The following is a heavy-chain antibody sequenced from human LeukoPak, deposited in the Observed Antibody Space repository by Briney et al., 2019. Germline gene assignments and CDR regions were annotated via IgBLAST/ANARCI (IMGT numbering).Heavy chain of an antibody. J-gene: IGHJ5*02. Sequence: SETLSLTCTVSGGSISSYYWRWIRQPPGGGLEWIGYIYYSGSTNYNPSLKSRVTISVDTSKNQFSLKLSSMTAADTAVYYCERAVDSTRGNWFDPWGQGTLVTVSA. CDR2: IYYSGST. CDR1: GGSISSYY. CDR3: ERAVDSTRGNWFDP. V-gene: IGHV4-59*01. D-gene: IGHD2-2*01.